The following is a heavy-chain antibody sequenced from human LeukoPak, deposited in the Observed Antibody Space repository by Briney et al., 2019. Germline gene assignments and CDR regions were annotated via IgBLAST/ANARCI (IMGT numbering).Heavy chain of an antibody. Sequence: PSETLSLTCTVSGGSISNYYWSWIRQPPGKGLEWIGYIYYTGSPNYNPSLKSRVTISVDTSKNQFSLKLSSVTAADTAVYYCARHTPDDFWTGYRSRFDYWGQGTLVTVSS. CDR3: ARHTPDDFWTGYRSRFDY. D-gene: IGHD3/OR15-3a*01. CDR1: GGSISNYY. J-gene: IGHJ4*02. V-gene: IGHV4-59*08. CDR2: IYYTGSP.